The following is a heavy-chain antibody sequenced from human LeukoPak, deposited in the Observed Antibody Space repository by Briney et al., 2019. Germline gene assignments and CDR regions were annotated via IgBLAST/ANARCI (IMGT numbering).Heavy chain of an antibody. D-gene: IGHD4-17*01. CDR1: GGSISSYY. CDR3: ARAGFYGDLYFDY. CDR2: IYYSGST. J-gene: IGHJ4*02. V-gene: IGHV4-59*12. Sequence: SETLSLTCTVSGGSISSYYWSWIRQPPGKGLEWIGYIYYSGSTNYNPSLKSRVTISVDTSKNQFSLKLSSVTAADTAVYYCARAGFYGDLYFDYWGQGTLVTVSS.